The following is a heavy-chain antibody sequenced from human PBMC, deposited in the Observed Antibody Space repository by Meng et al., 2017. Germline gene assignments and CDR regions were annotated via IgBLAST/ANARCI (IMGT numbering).Heavy chain of an antibody. J-gene: IGHJ4*02. D-gene: IGHD6-13*01. CDR2: IYSGGST. CDR1: GLTVSSTY. Sequence: VKLGGVGGGVVQPGRSLGPACAAPGLTVSSTYMSWVRQAPGKGLEWVSVIYSGGSTYYADSVKGRFTISRDNSKNTLYLQMNSLRAEDTAVYYCAREGLSGSSLSFDYWGQGTLVTVSS. CDR3: AREGLSGSSLSFDY. V-gene: IGHV3-66*02.